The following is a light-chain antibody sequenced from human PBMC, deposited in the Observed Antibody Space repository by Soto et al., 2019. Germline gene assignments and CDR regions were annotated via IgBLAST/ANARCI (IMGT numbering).Light chain of an antibody. V-gene: IGLV1-47*01. CDR3: AAWDDSLNSVL. CDR1: SSNIGTNY. CDR2: SNN. J-gene: IGLJ2*01. Sequence: QAVVTQPPSASGTPVQRVTISCSGSSSNIGTNYVYWYQQLPGTAPKLLIYSNNKRPSGVPDRFSGSKSGTSAYLAISGLRSEDEADYYCAAWDDSLNSVLFGGGTKLTVL.